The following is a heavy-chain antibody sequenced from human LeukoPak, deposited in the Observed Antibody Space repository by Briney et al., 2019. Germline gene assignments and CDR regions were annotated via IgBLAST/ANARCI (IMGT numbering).Heavy chain of an antibody. D-gene: IGHD1-26*01. CDR1: GFTFSSYA. CDR3: AKDRRGGSYYAATLDI. J-gene: IGHJ3*02. Sequence: GGSLRLSCAASGFTFSSYAMSWVRQAPGKGLEWVPGFRDSGDITYYADSVKGRFTISRDNSKNTLYVQMNSLRVEDTAVYFCAKDRRGGSYYAATLDIWGPGTMVTVSS. V-gene: IGHV3-23*01. CDR2: FRDSGDIT.